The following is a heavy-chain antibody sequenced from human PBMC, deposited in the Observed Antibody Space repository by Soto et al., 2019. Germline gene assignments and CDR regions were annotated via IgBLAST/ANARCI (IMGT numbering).Heavy chain of an antibody. CDR3: ARESYFYYSSGYDY. V-gene: IGHV3-11*01. Sequence: PGGSLRLSCAASGFTFSDYYMNWIRQAPGKGLEWLSYISSSGSTIYYADSLKGRFTISRDNAKNSLYLQMDSLRAEDTAVYYCARESYFYYSSGYDYWGQGTLVTVSS. CDR2: ISSSGSTI. J-gene: IGHJ4*02. CDR1: GFTFSDYY. D-gene: IGHD5-12*01.